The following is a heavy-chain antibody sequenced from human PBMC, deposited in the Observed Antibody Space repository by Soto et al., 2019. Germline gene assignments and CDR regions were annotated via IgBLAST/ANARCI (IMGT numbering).Heavy chain of an antibody. V-gene: IGHV4-31*03. CDR2: IYYSGTT. D-gene: IGHD3-10*01. Sequence: SSETLSLTCSVSGAFISSGGYYWSWIRQPPGRGLEWIGYIYYSGTTYYNPSLKSRLTISVDTSQNQVSLNMRSVTAADTAVYYCARTLKPESIFDHWGPGTLVTVSS. CDR3: ARTLKPESIFDH. J-gene: IGHJ4*02. CDR1: GAFISSGGYY.